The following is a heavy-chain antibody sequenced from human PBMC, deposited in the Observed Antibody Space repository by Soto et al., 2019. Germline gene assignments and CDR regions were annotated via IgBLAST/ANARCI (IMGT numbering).Heavy chain of an antibody. V-gene: IGHV1-69*13. CDR1: GGTFSSYA. Sequence: GASVKVSCKASGGTFSSYAISWVRQAPGQGLEWMGGIIPIFGTANYAQKFQGRVTITADESTSTAHMELSSLRSEDTAVYYCARGRTYYDILTGYQEYSYGTMDVWGQGTTVTVSS. CDR2: IIPIFGTA. D-gene: IGHD3-9*01. J-gene: IGHJ6*02. CDR3: ARGRTYYDILTGYQEYSYGTMDV.